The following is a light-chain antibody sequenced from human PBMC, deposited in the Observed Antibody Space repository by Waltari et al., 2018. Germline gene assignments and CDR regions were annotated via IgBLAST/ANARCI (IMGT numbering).Light chain of an antibody. CDR1: QNIYTY. CDR2: SVS. CDR3: QQSYNTPPMYT. Sequence: DIQMTQSPSSLSASVGDRVTIPCRASQNIYTYLNWYQQKAGKAPNLLISSVSTLQSGVPSRFSGSGSGTEFTLTISSLQPEDFATYFCQQSYNTPPMYTFGQGTKLELK. V-gene: IGKV1-39*01. J-gene: IGKJ2*01.